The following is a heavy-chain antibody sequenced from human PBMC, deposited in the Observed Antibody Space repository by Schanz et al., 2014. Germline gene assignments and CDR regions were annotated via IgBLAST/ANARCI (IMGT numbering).Heavy chain of an antibody. D-gene: IGHD2-2*02. V-gene: IGHV4-31*03. CDR1: GDSISSGGYY. Sequence: QVQLQESGPGLVKPSQTLSLTCTVSGDSISSGGYYWSWIRQHPGKGLEWIGYIYYSGSTYYNPSLKSRVTISVDTSKNQFSLKLSSVTAADTAVYYCARGGARRFPVVPDAIQGLRGHYYYYYLDVWGKGTTVTASS. CDR2: IYYSGST. J-gene: IGHJ6*03. CDR3: ARGGARRFPVVPDAIQGLRGHYYYYYLDV.